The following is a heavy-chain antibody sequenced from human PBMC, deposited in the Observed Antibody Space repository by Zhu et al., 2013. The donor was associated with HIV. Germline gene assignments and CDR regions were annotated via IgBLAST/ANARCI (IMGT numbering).Heavy chain of an antibody. Sequence: QVQLVQSGAEVKKPGASVKVSCKVSGDTLSELSMHWVRQAPGKGLEWMGGFEPEDGETIYAQKFQGRVIMTEDTSTDTAYMEVRSLKSEDTAVYFCATERIAAPRKLYALGVWGRGTTVTVSS. V-gene: IGHV1-24*01. J-gene: IGHJ6*02. CDR3: ATERIAAPRKLYALGV. CDR2: FEPEDGET. D-gene: IGHD6-13*01. CDR1: GDTLSELS.